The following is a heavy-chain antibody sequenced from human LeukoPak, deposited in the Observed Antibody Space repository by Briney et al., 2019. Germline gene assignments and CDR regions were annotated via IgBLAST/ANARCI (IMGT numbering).Heavy chain of an antibody. J-gene: IGHJ4*02. D-gene: IGHD3-3*01. Sequence: SGTLSLTCAVYGGSFSGYYWSWIRQPPGKGLEWIGEINHSGSTNYNPSLKSRVTISVDTSKNQFSLKLSSVTAADTAVYYCARGRSRLRFLSYWGQGTLVTVSS. CDR1: GGSFSGYY. V-gene: IGHV4-34*01. CDR3: ARGRSRLRFLSY. CDR2: INHSGST.